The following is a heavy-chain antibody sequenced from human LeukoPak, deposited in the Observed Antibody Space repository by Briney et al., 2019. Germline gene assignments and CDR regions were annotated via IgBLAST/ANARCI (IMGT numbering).Heavy chain of an antibody. D-gene: IGHD3-3*01. Sequence: ASVKVSCKASGYTFTSYGISWVRQAPGQGLEWMGWISAYNGNTNYAQKLQGRVTMTTDTSTSTAYMELRSLRSDDTAVYYCARVYYDFWSGYYNDVYDYWGQGTLVTVSS. J-gene: IGHJ4*02. V-gene: IGHV1-18*01. CDR3: ARVYYDFWSGYYNDVYDY. CDR2: ISAYNGNT. CDR1: GYTFTSYG.